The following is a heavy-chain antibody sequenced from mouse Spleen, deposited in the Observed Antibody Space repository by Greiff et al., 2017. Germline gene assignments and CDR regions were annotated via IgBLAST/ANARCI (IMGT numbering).Heavy chain of an antibody. D-gene: IGHD1-1*01. CDR2: ISSGSSTI. CDR3: ARGESSYFYYAMDY. CDR1: GFTFSDYG. Sequence: DVQLVESGGGLVKPGGSLKLSCAASGFTFSDYGMHWVRQAPEKGLEWVAYISSGSSTIYYADTVKGRFTISRDNAKNTLFLQMTSLRSEDTAMYYCARGESSYFYYAMDYWGQGTSVTVSS. J-gene: IGHJ4*01. V-gene: IGHV5-17*01.